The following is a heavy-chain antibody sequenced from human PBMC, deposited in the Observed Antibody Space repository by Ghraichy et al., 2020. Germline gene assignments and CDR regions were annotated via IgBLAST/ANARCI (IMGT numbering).Heavy chain of an antibody. V-gene: IGHV3-23*01. CDR2: ISGSGGST. J-gene: IGHJ5*02. Sequence: LSLTCAASGFTFSSYAMSWVRQAPGKGLEWVSAISGSGGSTYYADSVKGRFTISRDNSKNTLYLQMNSLRAEDTAVYYCAKDLIERGYSYGTWWFDPWGQGTLVTVSS. D-gene: IGHD5-18*01. CDR1: GFTFSSYA. CDR3: AKDLIERGYSYGTWWFDP.